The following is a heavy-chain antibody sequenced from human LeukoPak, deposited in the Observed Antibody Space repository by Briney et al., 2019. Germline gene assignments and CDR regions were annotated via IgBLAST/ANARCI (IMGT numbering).Heavy chain of an antibody. CDR1: GFTFSRNG. J-gene: IGHJ4*02. V-gene: IGHV3-30*02. CDR2: IRNDGSDK. CDR3: AKDFSWSFDY. D-gene: IGHD2-15*01. Sequence: GGSLRLSCAASGFTFSRNGMHWVRQAPGKRLEWVAYIRNDGSDKYYADSMEGRFTISRDDSKYTLYLQMNSLRLEDTAVYYCAKDFSWSFDYWGQGTLVTVSS.